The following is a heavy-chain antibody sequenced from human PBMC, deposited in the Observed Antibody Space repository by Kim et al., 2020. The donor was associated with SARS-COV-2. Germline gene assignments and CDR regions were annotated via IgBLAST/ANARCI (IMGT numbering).Heavy chain of an antibody. D-gene: IGHD3-22*01. CDR1: GFTFRNFD. CDR2: ISGYSSYL. J-gene: IGHJ6*02. V-gene: IGHV3-21*01. Sequence: GGSLRLSCAASGFTFRNFDMNWVRQAPGKGLEWVSSISGYSSYLYYADSVKGRFTISRDNAKNSLYLQMNSLRAEDTAIYYCARDYFDTSTFYSTKKYYGLDVWGQGTTVTVSS. CDR3: ARDYFDTSTFYSTKKYYGLDV.